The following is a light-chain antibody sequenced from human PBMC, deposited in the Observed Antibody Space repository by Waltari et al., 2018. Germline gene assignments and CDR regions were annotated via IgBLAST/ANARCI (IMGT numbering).Light chain of an antibody. CDR3: QQYNSYSGT. V-gene: IGKV1-5*03. Sequence: DIQMTQSPSTLSASVGDRVTITCRASQSISSWLAWYQQKPGKAPKLLIYKASSLESGVPSRFSGSGSGTEFTLTISSLQPDDFATYYCQQYNSYSGTCGQGTKLEIK. CDR2: KAS. J-gene: IGKJ2*01. CDR1: QSISSW.